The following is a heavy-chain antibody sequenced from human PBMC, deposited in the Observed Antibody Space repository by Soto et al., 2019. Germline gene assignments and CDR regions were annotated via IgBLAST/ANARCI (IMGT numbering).Heavy chain of an antibody. J-gene: IGHJ4*02. CDR1: GYSFTSYD. V-gene: IGHV1-8*01. D-gene: IGHD3-3*01. CDR2: MNPNSGNT. CDR3: ARRITIFGVALGY. Sequence: ASVKVFCKASGYSFTSYDINWVRQATGQGLEWMGWMNPNSGNTGYAQKFQGRVTMTRNTSISTAYMELSSLRSEDTAVYYCARRITIFGVALGYWGQGTLVTVSS.